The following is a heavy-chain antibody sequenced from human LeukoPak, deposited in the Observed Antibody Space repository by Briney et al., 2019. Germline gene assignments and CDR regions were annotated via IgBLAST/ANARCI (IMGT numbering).Heavy chain of an antibody. Sequence: GASVKVSCKASGYTFTSYGIRWVRQAPGQGLEWMGWISVFNGNTKYAQKFQGRVTMTTDTSTSTAYMELRSLRSDDTAVYYCARDLGYYDSSGYFFIDNDAFDIWGQGTMVTVSS. CDR2: ISVFNGNT. D-gene: IGHD3-22*01. CDR3: ARDLGYYDSSGYFFIDNDAFDI. V-gene: IGHV1-18*01. CDR1: GYTFTSYG. J-gene: IGHJ3*02.